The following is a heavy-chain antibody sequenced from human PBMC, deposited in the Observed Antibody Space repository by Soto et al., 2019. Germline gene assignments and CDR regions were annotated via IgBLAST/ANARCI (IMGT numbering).Heavy chain of an antibody. CDR3: AKEMRDFEIKLLSYYSYYGMDV. CDR1: GFTFSSYA. CDR2: ISGSGGST. D-gene: IGHD3-9*01. Sequence: EVQLLESGGGLVQPGGSLRLSCAASGFTFSSYAMSWVRQAPGKGLEWVSAISGSGGSTYYADSVKGRFTISRDNSKNTLYLQMNSLRAEDTAVYYCAKEMRDFEIKLLSYYSYYGMDVWGPGTTVTVSS. J-gene: IGHJ6*02. V-gene: IGHV3-23*01.